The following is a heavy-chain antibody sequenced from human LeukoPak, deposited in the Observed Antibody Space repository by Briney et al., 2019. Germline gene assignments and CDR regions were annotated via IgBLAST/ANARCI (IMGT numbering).Heavy chain of an antibody. Sequence: ASVKVSCKASGYTFTGYYMHWVRQAPGQGLEWMGWINPNSGGTNYAQKFQGRVTMTRDTSISTAYMELSRLRSDDTAVYYCARVTRRGVLPPDYWGQGTLVTVSS. D-gene: IGHD3-10*01. V-gene: IGHV1-2*02. CDR3: ARVTRRGVLPPDY. CDR2: INPNSGGT. J-gene: IGHJ4*02. CDR1: GYTFTGYY.